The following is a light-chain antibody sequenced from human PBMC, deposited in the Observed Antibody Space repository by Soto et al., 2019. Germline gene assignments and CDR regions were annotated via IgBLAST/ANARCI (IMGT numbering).Light chain of an antibody. CDR1: SGDFGGYDL. Sequence: QSVLTQPASVSGSPGQSLTISRTGTSGDFGGYDLVSWYQQHPGKAPKLMIYQVVKRPSGVSNRFSGSQSGNTASLTISGLQAEDEADYYCCSYAGINTLYVFGTGTKVTVL. J-gene: IGLJ1*01. CDR3: CSYAGINTLYV. CDR2: QVV. V-gene: IGLV2-23*02.